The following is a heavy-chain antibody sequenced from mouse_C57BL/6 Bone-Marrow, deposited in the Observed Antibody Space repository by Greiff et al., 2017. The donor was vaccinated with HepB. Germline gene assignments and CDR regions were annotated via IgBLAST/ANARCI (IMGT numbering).Heavy chain of an antibody. CDR3: ARNGNPYYYAMDY. CDR1: GYTFTSYW. J-gene: IGHJ4*01. CDR2: IYPGSGST. V-gene: IGHV1-55*01. D-gene: IGHD2-1*01. Sequence: QVQLKQPGAELVKPGASVKMSCKASGYTFTSYWITWVKQRPGQGLEWIGDIYPGSGSTNYNEKFKSKATLTVDTSSSTAYMQLSSLTSEDSAVYYCARNGNPYYYAMDYWGQGTSVTVSS.